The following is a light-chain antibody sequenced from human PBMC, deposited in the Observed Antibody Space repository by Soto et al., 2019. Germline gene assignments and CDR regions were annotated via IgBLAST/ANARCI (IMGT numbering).Light chain of an antibody. CDR1: QGINTY. Sequence: DIQLTQSPSFLSASVGDRVTITCRATQGINTYLAWYQQKPGKAPKLLIYAASTLQSGVPSRFSGSGSGTEFTLTISSLQPEDFATDYCHQLKSYPLTFVGGTEVESK. CDR2: AAS. J-gene: IGKJ4*01. CDR3: HQLKSYPLT. V-gene: IGKV1-9*01.